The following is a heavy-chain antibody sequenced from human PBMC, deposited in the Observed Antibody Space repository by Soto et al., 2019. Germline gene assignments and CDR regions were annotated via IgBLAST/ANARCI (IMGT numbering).Heavy chain of an antibody. Sequence: QLQLQESGSGLVKPSQTLSLTCAVSGGSISSGGYSWSWIRQPPGKGLEWIGYIYHSGSTYYNPSLKSRVTIAVDRSKNPFSLTLSSVTAADTAVYYCARASTTVTTLDYWGQGTLVTVSS. V-gene: IGHV4-30-2*01. J-gene: IGHJ4*02. CDR2: IYHSGST. D-gene: IGHD4-17*01. CDR1: GGSISSGGYS. CDR3: ARASTTVTTLDY.